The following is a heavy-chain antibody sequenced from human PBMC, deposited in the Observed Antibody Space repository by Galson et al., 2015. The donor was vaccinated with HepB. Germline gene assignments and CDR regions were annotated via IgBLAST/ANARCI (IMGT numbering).Heavy chain of an antibody. CDR3: ARAPAKLRFLEWLMFDP. Sequence: SVKVSCKASGGTFSSYAISWVRQAPGQGLEWMGGIIPIFGTANYAQKFQGRVTITADESTSTAYMELSSLRSEDTAVYYCARAPAKLRFLEWLMFDPWGQGTLVTVSS. CDR2: IIPIFGTA. CDR1: GGTFSSYA. J-gene: IGHJ5*02. V-gene: IGHV1-69*13. D-gene: IGHD3-3*01.